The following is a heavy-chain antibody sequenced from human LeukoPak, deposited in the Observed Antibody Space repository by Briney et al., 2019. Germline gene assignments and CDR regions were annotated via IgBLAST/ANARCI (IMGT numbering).Heavy chain of an antibody. D-gene: IGHD3-10*01. CDR1: GFTFSSYG. CDR3: AKDTVRPDFFDY. J-gene: IGHJ4*02. CDR2: IRCDGSNK. Sequence: GGSLRLSCAASGFTFSSYGMHWVRQAPGKGLEWVAFIRCDGSNKYYADSVKGRFTISRDNSKNTLYLQMNSLRAEDTAVYYCAKDTVRPDFFDYWGQGTLVTVSS. V-gene: IGHV3-30*02.